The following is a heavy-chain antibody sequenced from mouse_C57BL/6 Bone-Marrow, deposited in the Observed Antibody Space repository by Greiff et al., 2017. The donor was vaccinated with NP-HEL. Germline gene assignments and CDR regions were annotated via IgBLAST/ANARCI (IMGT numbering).Heavy chain of an antibody. Sequence: QVQLQQSGAELVRPGASVTLSCKASGYTFTDYEMHWVKQTPVHGLEWIGAIDPETGGTAYNQKFKGKAILTADKSSSTAYMELRSLTSEDSAVYYCTPFYSIRYWYFDVWGTGTTVTVSS. CDR3: TPFYSIRYWYFDV. CDR2: IDPETGGT. J-gene: IGHJ1*03. V-gene: IGHV1-15*01. CDR1: GYTFTDYE. D-gene: IGHD2-5*01.